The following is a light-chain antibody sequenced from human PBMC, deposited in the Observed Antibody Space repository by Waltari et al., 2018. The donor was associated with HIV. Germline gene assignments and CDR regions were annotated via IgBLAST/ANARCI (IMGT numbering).Light chain of an antibody. CDR3: QQYNDWPPIT. J-gene: IGKJ5*01. CDR1: RSVSSN. CDR2: RAS. V-gene: IGKV3-15*01. Sequence: EIVMTQSPATLSVSPGERATLSCRASRSVSSNLAWYQQKPGQAPRLLIYRASTRATGVPARFSGSGSGTEFTLTISSLQSEDFAIYYCQQYNDWPPITFGQGTRLEIK.